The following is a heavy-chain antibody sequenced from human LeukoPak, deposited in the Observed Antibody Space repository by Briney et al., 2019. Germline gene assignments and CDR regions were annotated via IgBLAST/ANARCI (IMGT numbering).Heavy chain of an antibody. Sequence: ASVKVSCKASGGTFSSYAISWVRQAPGQGLEWMGGIIPIFGTANYAQKFQGRVTITTDESTSTAYMELSSLRSEDTAVYYCARDIYGRGSSSGSVGYYYYYMDVWGKGTTVTVSS. CDR3: ARDIYGRGSSSGSVGYYYYYMDV. CDR2: IIPIFGTA. CDR1: GGTFSSYA. V-gene: IGHV1-69*05. J-gene: IGHJ6*03. D-gene: IGHD6-6*01.